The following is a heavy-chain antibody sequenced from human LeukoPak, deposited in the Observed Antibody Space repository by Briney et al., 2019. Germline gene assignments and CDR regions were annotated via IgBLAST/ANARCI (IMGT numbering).Heavy chain of an antibody. CDR3: ARPSCGGDCYRPEDAFDI. V-gene: IGHV3-33*01. D-gene: IGHD2-21*02. J-gene: IGHJ3*02. CDR2: IWYDGSNK. Sequence: GGSLRLSCAASGFTFSSYGMHWVRQAPGKGLEWVAVIWYDGSNKYYADSVKGRFTISRDNSKNTLYLQMNSLRAEDTAVYYCARPSCGGDCYRPEDAFDIWGQGTMVTVSS. CDR1: GFTFSSYG.